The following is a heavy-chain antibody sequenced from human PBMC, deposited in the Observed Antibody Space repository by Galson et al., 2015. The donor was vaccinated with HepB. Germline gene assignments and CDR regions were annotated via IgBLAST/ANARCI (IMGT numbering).Heavy chain of an antibody. D-gene: IGHD2-15*01. CDR3: AKDIAAGDAAPASFDS. Sequence: SLRLSCAASGFTFGDYTINWVRQAPGKGLEWVSGISCSTSSTTYADSVKGRFTISRDNAKNSMYLQMNSLRAEDTALYYCAKDIAAGDAAPASFDSWGQGTLVTVSS. V-gene: IGHV3-9*01. CDR2: ISCSTSST. J-gene: IGHJ4*02. CDR1: GFTFGDYT.